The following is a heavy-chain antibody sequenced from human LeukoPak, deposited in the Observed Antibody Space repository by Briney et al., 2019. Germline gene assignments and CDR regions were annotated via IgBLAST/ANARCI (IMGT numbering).Heavy chain of an antibody. V-gene: IGHV1-46*01. CDR2: INPSGGST. CDR3: ARDGSPLRRIVVVPAATPSDY. J-gene: IGHJ4*02. D-gene: IGHD2-2*01. Sequence: ASVKVSCKASGYTFTSYYMHWVRQAPGQGLEWMGIINPSGGSTSYAQKFQGRVTMTRDTSISTAYMELSRLRSDDTAVYYCARDGSPLRRIVVVPAATPSDYWGQGTLVTVSS. CDR1: GYTFTSYY.